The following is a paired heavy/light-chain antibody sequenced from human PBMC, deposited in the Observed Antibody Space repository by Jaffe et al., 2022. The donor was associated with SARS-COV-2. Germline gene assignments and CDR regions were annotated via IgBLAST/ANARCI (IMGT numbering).Heavy chain of an antibody. Sequence: QVQLVQSGAEVKKPGSSVQVSCKASGGTFGTYSISWVRQAPGQGLEWVGRIIPTLGVVNYAQKFQGRVTITADRSASTAYMDLSSLRSEDTALYYCARDDNAMGTTDSWGQGTLVTVSS. CDR2: IIPTLGVV. CDR3: ARDDNAMGTTDS. V-gene: IGHV1-69*04. J-gene: IGHJ4*02. D-gene: IGHD1-1*01. CDR1: GGTFGTYS.
Light chain of an antibody. Sequence: DIVLTQTPLSSPVTLGQPASISCRSSQSLVHGDGNTYLSWLQQRPGQPPRLLIYKISNRFSGVPDRFSGSGAGTDFTLKISRVEAEDVGIYYCMQATQFPPLFGQGTKLEIK. V-gene: IGKV2-24*01. J-gene: IGKJ2*01. CDR2: KIS. CDR3: MQATQFPPL. CDR1: QSLVHGDGNTY.